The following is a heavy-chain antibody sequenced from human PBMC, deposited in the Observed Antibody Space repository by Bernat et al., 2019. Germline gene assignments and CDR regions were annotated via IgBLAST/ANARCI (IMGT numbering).Heavy chain of an antibody. CDR1: GFTFSSYA. V-gene: IGHV3-23*01. CDR2: ISGSGGST. CDR3: APTNRVQLVYCSGGSCDGEVVY. Sequence: EVQLLESGGGLVQPGGSLRLSCAASGFTFSSYAMSWVRQAPGKGLEWVSAISGSGGSTYYADSVKGRFTISRDNSKNTLYLQMISLRAEDTAVDYCAPTNRVQLVYCSGGSCDGEVVYWGQGTLVTVSS. D-gene: IGHD2-15*01. J-gene: IGHJ4*02.